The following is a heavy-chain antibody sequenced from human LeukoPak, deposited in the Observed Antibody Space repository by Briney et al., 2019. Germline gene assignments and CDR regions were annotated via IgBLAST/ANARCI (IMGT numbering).Heavy chain of an antibody. CDR3: ARDPVINSGYDWDY. D-gene: IGHD5-12*01. Sequence: GASVKVSCKASGYTLNRYGISWVRQAPGQGLEWMGWISASNANTNYAQKFQGRVTMTTDTSTSTVYMELRSLRSDDTAVYYCARDPVINSGYDWDYWGQGIQVTVSS. CDR2: ISASNANT. CDR1: GYTLNRYG. J-gene: IGHJ4*02. V-gene: IGHV1-18*01.